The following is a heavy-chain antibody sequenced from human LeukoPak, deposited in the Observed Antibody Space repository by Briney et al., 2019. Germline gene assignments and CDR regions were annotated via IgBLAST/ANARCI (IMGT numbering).Heavy chain of an antibody. CDR2: ISVYNGNT. CDR3: ARAVSFSGSAVTGGAH. D-gene: IGHD6-19*01. J-gene: IGHJ4*02. CDR1: GYTFTSYG. Sequence: ASVKVSCKASGYTFTSYGISWVRQAPGQGLEWIGWISVYNGNTIYAQKLQGRVTMTTDTSTSTAYMELRSHQSDDTAVYYCARAVSFSGSAVTGGAHWGQGTLVTVSS. V-gene: IGHV1-18*01.